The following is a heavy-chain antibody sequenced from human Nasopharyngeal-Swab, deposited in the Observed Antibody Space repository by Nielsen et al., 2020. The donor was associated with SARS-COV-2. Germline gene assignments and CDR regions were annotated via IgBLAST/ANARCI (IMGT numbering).Heavy chain of an antibody. CDR2: ITYSGST. Sequence: WLGQCPWYGLEWVACITYSGSTYYNPSPKSRVTMSVDTSKNQFSLKLTSVTAADTAVYYCARLKGDSGYSYGYYLRNWFDPWGQGTLVTVSS. J-gene: IGHJ5*02. V-gene: IGHV4-39*01. D-gene: IGHD5-18*01. CDR3: ARLKGDSGYSYGYYLRNWFDP.